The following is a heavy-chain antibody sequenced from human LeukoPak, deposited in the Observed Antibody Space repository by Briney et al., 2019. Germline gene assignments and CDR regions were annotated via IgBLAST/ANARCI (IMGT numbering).Heavy chain of an antibody. CDR2: INSGGTIT. V-gene: IGHV3-74*01. D-gene: IGHD2-15*01. J-gene: IGHJ4*02. Sequence: SXAASGFTFSSYXIYWXRQAPGXXXXWVSIINSGGTITTFADSVKGRFTISRDNAKNTVYLHMNSLRAEDTAVYYCGRGGRPYSLDYWGQGILVTVSS. CDR3: GRGGRPYSLDY. CDR1: GFTFSSYX.